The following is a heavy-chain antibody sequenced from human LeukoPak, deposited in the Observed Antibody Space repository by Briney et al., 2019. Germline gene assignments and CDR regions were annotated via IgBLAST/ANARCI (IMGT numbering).Heavy chain of an antibody. CDR3: AREDDSSALDAFDI. Sequence: SETLSLTCAVYGGSFSGYYWSWLRQPPGKGLEWIGEINHSGSTNYNPSLKSRVTISVDTSKNQFSLKLSSVTAADTAVYYCAREDDSSALDAFDIWGQGTMVTVSS. J-gene: IGHJ3*02. CDR1: GGSFSGYY. CDR2: INHSGST. D-gene: IGHD3-22*01. V-gene: IGHV4-34*01.